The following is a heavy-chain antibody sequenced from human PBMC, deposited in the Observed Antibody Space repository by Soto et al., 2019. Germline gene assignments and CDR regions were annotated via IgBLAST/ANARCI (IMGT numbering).Heavy chain of an antibody. Sequence: GGSLRLSCAASGFTFSSYAMSWVRQAPGKGLEWVSAISGSGGSTYYADSVKGRFTISRDNSKNTLYLQMNSLRAEDMAVYYCAKDRRAAAVFYYYYYYGMDVWGQGTTVTVSS. J-gene: IGHJ6*02. CDR3: AKDRRAAAVFYYYYYYGMDV. CDR1: GFTFSSYA. V-gene: IGHV3-23*01. CDR2: ISGSGGST. D-gene: IGHD6-13*01.